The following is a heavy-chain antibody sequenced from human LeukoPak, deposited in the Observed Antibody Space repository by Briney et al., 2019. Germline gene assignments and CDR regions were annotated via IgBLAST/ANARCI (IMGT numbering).Heavy chain of an antibody. CDR2: VYTSGST. J-gene: IGHJ5*02. CDR3: ARDYYGSGSYWFDP. D-gene: IGHD3-10*01. Sequence: SETLSLTCTVSGGSISSSSYYSHWIRPPPGKGLEWIVRVYTSGSTNYTPSLKSRVTLSVYTSKNHLSLRLSSVTAADTALYYCARDYYGSGSYWFDPWGQGTLVTVSS. CDR1: GGSISSSSYY. V-gene: IGHV4-61*02.